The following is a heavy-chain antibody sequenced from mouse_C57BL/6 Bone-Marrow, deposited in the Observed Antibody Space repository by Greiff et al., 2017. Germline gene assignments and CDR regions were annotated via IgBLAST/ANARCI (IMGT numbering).Heavy chain of an antibody. CDR3: ARKYYGSSYWYFDV. V-gene: IGHV5-2*01. Sequence: EVQGVESGGGLVQPGESLKLSCESNEYEFPSHDMSWVRKTPEKRLELVAAINSDGGSTYYPDTMERRFTISRDNAKNTLFLQMTSLRSEDTAMYYCARKYYGSSYWYFDVWGTGTTVTVSS. CDR2: INSDGGST. CDR1: EYEFPSHD. J-gene: IGHJ1*03. D-gene: IGHD1-1*01.